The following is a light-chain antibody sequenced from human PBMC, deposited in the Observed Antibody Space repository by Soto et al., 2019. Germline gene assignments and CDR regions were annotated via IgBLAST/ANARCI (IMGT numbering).Light chain of an antibody. CDR3: QKYNSALLT. V-gene: IGKV1-27*01. Sequence: DIQMTQSPSSLSASVGDRVTITCRARQGISNYLAWYQQKPGQVPKLLIYAVSTLQLGVPSRFSGGGSGTDFTLTISSLQPEDVATYYCQKYNSALLTFGGGTKVEIK. CDR2: AVS. CDR1: QGISNY. J-gene: IGKJ4*01.